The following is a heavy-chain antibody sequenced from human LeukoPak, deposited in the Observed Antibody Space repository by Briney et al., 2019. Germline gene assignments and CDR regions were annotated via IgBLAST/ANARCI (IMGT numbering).Heavy chain of an antibody. Sequence: PGGSLRLSCAASGFTVSSNYMSWVRQAPGKGLEWVSVIYSGGSTYYADSVKGRFTISRDNAKNSLYLQMNSLRAEDTALYYCARVGYSSGWYGAYWYFDLWGRGTLVTVPS. J-gene: IGHJ2*01. D-gene: IGHD6-19*01. CDR1: GFTVSSNY. V-gene: IGHV3-53*01. CDR2: IYSGGST. CDR3: ARVGYSSGWYGAYWYFDL.